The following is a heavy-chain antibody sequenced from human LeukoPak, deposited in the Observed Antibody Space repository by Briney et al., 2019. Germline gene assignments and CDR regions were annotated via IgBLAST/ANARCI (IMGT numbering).Heavy chain of an antibody. CDR1: GLTFTNAW. Sequence: PGGSLSLSCVASGLTFTNAWMSWLRQAPAKGPEWVGRIKSKTEDATIDYAAPVKGRFTISRDDSKNTLYLQMNSLRTEDTAVYYCTTSGYSSAWPPASYFDLWGRGTLVTVSS. J-gene: IGHJ2*01. CDR2: IKSKTEDATI. CDR3: TTSGYSSAWPPASYFDL. V-gene: IGHV3-15*01. D-gene: IGHD6-19*01.